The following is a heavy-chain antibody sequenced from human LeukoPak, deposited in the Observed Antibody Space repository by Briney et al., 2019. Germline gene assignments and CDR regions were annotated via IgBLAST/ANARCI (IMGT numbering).Heavy chain of an antibody. V-gene: IGHV4-59*12. J-gene: IGHJ4*02. CDR2: IYYRGST. CDR1: GGSFSGYY. Sequence: SETLSLTCAVYGGSFSGYYWSWIRLPPGKGLEWIGYIYYRGSTSYNPSLKSRVTISLDTSKNQFSLKLSSVTAADTAVYYCARRQRDFDYWGQGTLVTVSS. CDR3: ARRQRDFDY.